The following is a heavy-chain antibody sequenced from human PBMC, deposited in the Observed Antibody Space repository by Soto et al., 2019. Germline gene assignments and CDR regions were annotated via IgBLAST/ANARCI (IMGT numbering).Heavy chain of an antibody. V-gene: IGHV4-59*01. CDR2: IDYSGSTN. J-gene: IGHJ4*02. CDR3: VRDGRERQFDY. Sequence: QVRLQESGPGLVKPSETLSLTCVVSGAAISGYYWSWIRQPPGKGLEWIGFIDYSGSTNNYRPTLKTRVPSSVDTAKNIISLRLGSVTAAETAIYYCVRDGRERQFDYWGQGTLVTVSS. CDR1: GAAISGYY. D-gene: IGHD1-26*01.